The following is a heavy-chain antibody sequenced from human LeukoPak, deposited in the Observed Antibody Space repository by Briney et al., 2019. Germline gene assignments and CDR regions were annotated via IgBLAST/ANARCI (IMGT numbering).Heavy chain of an antibody. CDR1: GFTVSSKY. CDR3: ARGGYSGTSVGHYFDY. V-gene: IGHV3-66*01. Sequence: SGGSLRLSCATSGFTVSSKYVSWVRQAPGKGLEWVSVVFGGGSTYYADSVKGRFTMSRDNSKNTLYLQMNSLRVDDTAVYYCARGGYSGTSVGHYFDYWGQGTLVTVSS. CDR2: VFGGGST. D-gene: IGHD4-23*01. J-gene: IGHJ4*02.